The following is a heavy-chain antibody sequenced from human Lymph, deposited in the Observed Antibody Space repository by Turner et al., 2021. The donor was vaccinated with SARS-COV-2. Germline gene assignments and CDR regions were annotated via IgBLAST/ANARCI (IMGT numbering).Heavy chain of an antibody. CDR2: IKQDGREK. CDR1: GFTFSYYW. Sequence: DVQLVESGGGLVQPGGSLRLSCAASGFTFSYYWMSWVRQAPGKGLEWVANIKQDGREKYYVDSVKGRFTISRDNAKNSLFLQMNSLRAEDTAVYYCARMGSSSWYFDYWGQGTLVTVSS. D-gene: IGHD1-26*01. CDR3: ARMGSSSWYFDY. J-gene: IGHJ4*02. V-gene: IGHV3-7*01.